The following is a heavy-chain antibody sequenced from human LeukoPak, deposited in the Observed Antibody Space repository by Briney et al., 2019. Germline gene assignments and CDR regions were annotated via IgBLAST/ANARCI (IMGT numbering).Heavy chain of an antibody. CDR1: GFIFTPYE. J-gene: IGHJ4*02. V-gene: IGHV3-30*02. CDR2: IRYDGSNK. CDR3: ANGDGSGWYVPVFDY. D-gene: IGHD6-19*01. Sequence: GGSLRLSCAASGFIFTPYEMNWVRQAPGKGLEWVAFIRYDGSNKYYADSVKGRFTISRDNSKNTLYLQMNSLRAEDTAVYYCANGDGSGWYVPVFDYWGQGTLVTVSS.